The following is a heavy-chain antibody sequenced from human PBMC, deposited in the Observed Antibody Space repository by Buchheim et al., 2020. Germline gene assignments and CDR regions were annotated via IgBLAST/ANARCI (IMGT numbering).Heavy chain of an antibody. CDR2: ISGSGAHT. D-gene: IGHD1-26*01. V-gene: IGHV3-23*01. CDR1: GFTFSNYA. CDR3: AKAGVGATTSDY. Sequence: EVQLLESGGGLVQPGGSLRLSCAASGFTFSNYAMRWVRQAPGKGLEWVSAISGSGAHTYYADSVKGRFSISRDNSNNTLHLQLHSLRVEDTAVYYCAKAGVGATTSDYWGQGTL. J-gene: IGHJ4*02.